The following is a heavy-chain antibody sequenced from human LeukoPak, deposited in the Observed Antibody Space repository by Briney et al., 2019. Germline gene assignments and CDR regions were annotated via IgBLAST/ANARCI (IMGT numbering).Heavy chain of an antibody. CDR2: INHNGNT. Sequence: SETLSLTCTVFYGSFGGYYWSWIRQPPGEGLEWIGEINHNGNTNYNPSLKSRVTISVDTSKDQFSLKLSSVTAADTAVYYCARHGLVAARHAFDIWGQGTMVTVSS. D-gene: IGHD6-6*01. J-gene: IGHJ3*02. CDR1: YGSFGGYY. V-gene: IGHV4-34*01. CDR3: ARHGLVAARHAFDI.